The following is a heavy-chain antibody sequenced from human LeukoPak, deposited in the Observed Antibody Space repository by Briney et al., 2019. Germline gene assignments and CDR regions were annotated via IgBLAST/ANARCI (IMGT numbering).Heavy chain of an antibody. V-gene: IGHV3-23*01. CDR2: ISGSGGST. D-gene: IGHD3-3*01. J-gene: IGHJ4*02. Sequence: GGSLRLSCAASGFTFISYAMNWVRQAPGKGLEWVSAISGSGGSTYYADSVKGRFTISRDNSKNTLYLQMNSLRAEDTAVYYCAKVPAVRITIFGVSFDFWGQGTLVTVSS. CDR3: AKVPAVRITIFGVSFDF. CDR1: GFTFISYA.